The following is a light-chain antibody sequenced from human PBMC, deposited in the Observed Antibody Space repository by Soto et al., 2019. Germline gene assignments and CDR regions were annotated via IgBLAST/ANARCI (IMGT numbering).Light chain of an antibody. CDR2: GVS. CDR3: QQRSHGLT. CDR1: QNISTY. V-gene: IGKV3-11*01. J-gene: IGKJ4*01. Sequence: EIVLTQSPATLSLSPGEGASLSCRASQNISTYLAWYQQRPGQVPRLLIYGVSKRAPAIPPRFSGSGSGTDFTLTISSLEPEDFAVYYCQQRSHGLTFGGGTKVEIK.